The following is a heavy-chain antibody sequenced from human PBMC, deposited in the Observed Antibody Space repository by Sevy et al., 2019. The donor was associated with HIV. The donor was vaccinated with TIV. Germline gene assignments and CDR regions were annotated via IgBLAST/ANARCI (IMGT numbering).Heavy chain of an antibody. J-gene: IGHJ6*02. CDR2: ISWDGGST. V-gene: IGHV3-43*01. CDR3: AKDNDSRASYYYYYGMDV. Sequence: GGSLRLSCAASGFSFDDYTMHWVRQAPGKGLEWVSLISWDGGSTNYSDSVKGRFTSSRDNSKNSLYLQMDSLRTEDTAFYYCAKDNDSRASYYYYYGMDVWGQGTTVTVSS. D-gene: IGHD1-1*01. CDR1: GFSFDDYT.